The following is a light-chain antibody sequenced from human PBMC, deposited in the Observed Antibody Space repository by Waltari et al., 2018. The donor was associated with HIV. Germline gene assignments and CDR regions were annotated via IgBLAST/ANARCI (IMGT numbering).Light chain of an antibody. J-gene: IGKJ4*01. V-gene: IGKV1-13*02. CDR2: DGS. CDR1: QGISSA. Sequence: AIQLTQSPSSLSASVGDRVTITCRSSQGISSALAWYQQKEGKAPKLLIYDGSSLESGVPSRFSGTGSGTDFTLIISSLQPEDFATYYCQQFKSYPHTFGGGTKVEIK. CDR3: QQFKSYPHT.